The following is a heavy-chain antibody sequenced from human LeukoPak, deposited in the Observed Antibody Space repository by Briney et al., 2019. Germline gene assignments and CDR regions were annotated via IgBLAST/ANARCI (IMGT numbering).Heavy chain of an antibody. CDR2: ILYDGSNK. Sequence: PGGSLRLSCAASGFTFSSYAMHWVRQAPGKGLEWVAVILYDGSNKYYADSVKGRFTISRDNSKNTLYLQMNSLRAEDTAVYYCAREAGIVVVPAAPDYWGQGTLVTVSS. D-gene: IGHD2-2*01. J-gene: IGHJ4*02. V-gene: IGHV3-30-3*01. CDR3: AREAGIVVVPAAPDY. CDR1: GFTFSSYA.